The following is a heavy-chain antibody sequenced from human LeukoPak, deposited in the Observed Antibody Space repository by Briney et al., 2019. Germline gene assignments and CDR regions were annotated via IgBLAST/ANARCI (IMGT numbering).Heavy chain of an antibody. D-gene: IGHD3-22*01. J-gene: IGHJ3*02. Sequence: PGGSLRLSCAPSGLTFSRYAMHWVRQAPGRGVEGVAVIPYYGSNKYYADSVKGRFTISRGNSKNTLYLQMNSLRAEDTAVYYCAVVGDSSGYDLQNDAFDIWGQGTMVTVSS. V-gene: IGHV3-30-3*01. CDR2: IPYYGSNK. CDR1: GLTFSRYA. CDR3: AVVGDSSGYDLQNDAFDI.